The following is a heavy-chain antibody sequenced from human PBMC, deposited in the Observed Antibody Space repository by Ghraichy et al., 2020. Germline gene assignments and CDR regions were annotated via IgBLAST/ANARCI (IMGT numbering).Heavy chain of an antibody. Sequence: GGSLRLSCAASGFTFSSYWMSWVRQAPGKGLEWVANIKQDGSEKYYVDSVKGRFTISRDNAKNSLYLQMNSLRAEDTAVYYCARYVHVHRFRGVYYFDYWGQGTLVTVSS. D-gene: IGHD3-10*02. CDR2: IKQDGSEK. CDR1: GFTFSSYW. CDR3: ARYVHVHRFRGVYYFDY. J-gene: IGHJ4*02. V-gene: IGHV3-7*03.